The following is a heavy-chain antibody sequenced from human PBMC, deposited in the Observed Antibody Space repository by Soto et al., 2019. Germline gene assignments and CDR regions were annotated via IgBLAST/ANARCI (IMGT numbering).Heavy chain of an antibody. Sequence: SETLSLTCTVSGGSISSYYWSWIRQPPGKGLEWIGYIYYSGSTNYNPSLKSRVTISVDTSKNQFSLKLSSVTAADTDVYYCARGDDSIPYYGMDVWGQGTTVT. CDR1: GGSISSYY. CDR3: ARGDDSIPYYGMDV. V-gene: IGHV4-59*01. D-gene: IGHD3-22*01. J-gene: IGHJ6*02. CDR2: IYYSGST.